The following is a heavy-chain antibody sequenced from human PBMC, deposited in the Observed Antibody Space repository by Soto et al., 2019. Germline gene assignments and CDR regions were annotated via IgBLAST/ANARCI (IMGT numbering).Heavy chain of an antibody. CDR3: ARTDYNYYYYYGMDV. D-gene: IGHD4-4*01. CDR2: IYHSGST. V-gene: IGHV4-38-2*01. Sequence: PSATLARTCAVSGYSISSGYHWCFIRQPPGKGLEWIGSIYHSGSTYYNPSLKSRVTISVDTSKNQFSLKLSSVTAADTAVYYCARTDYNYYYYYGMDVWGQGTTVTVSS. J-gene: IGHJ6*02. CDR1: GYSISSGYH.